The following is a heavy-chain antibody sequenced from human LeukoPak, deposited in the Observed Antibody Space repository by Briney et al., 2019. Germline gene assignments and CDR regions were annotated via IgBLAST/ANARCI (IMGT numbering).Heavy chain of an antibody. CDR2: IKAKAHGGTT. V-gene: IGHV3-15*01. J-gene: IGHJ4*02. D-gene: IGHD1-26*01. Sequence: GGSLRLSCAASGFTFINAWMAWVRQAPGKGLEWVGRIKAKAHGGTTDYAAPVKGRFTISRDDSKNTLYLQMDSLKIEDTAVYYCTTDGVGIEGATFDYWGQGTLVTVSS. CDR1: GFTFINAW. CDR3: TTDGVGIEGATFDY.